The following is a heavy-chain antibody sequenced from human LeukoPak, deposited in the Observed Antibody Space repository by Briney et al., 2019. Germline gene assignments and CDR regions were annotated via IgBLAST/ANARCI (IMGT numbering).Heavy chain of an antibody. CDR3: ARQGRYCSSTSCSDNWFDP. D-gene: IGHD2-2*01. Sequence: GESLKISCKGSGYSFTSYWIGWVRQMPGKGLEWMGIIYPGDSDTRYGPSFQGQVTISADKSISTAYLQWSSLKASDTAMYYCARQGRYCSSTSCSDNWFDPWGQGTLVTVSS. V-gene: IGHV5-51*01. J-gene: IGHJ5*02. CDR1: GYSFTSYW. CDR2: IYPGDSDT.